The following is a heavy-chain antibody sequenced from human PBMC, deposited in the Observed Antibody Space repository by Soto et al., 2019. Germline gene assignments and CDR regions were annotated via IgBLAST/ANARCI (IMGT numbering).Heavy chain of an antibody. Sequence: QVQLVQSGAEVKKPGASVQVSCKASGYTFTSYDINWVRQATGQGLEWMGWMNPNSGNTGYAQKFQGRVTMTRKSSISTSYMELSSLRSEDTAVYYCARERRSRAVDYWGQGTLVTVSS. CDR2: MNPNSGNT. J-gene: IGHJ4*02. V-gene: IGHV1-8*01. D-gene: IGHD4-17*01. CDR1: GYTFTSYD. CDR3: ARERRSRAVDY.